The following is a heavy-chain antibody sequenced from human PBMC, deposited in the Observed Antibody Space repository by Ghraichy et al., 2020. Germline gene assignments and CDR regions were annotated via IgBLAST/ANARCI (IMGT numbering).Heavy chain of an antibody. CDR1: GGSISSYY. CDR3: ARGSGAY. CDR2: IYYSGST. J-gene: IGHJ4*02. D-gene: IGHD3-10*01. V-gene: IGHV4-59*01. Sequence: SQTLSLTCTVSGGSISSYYWSWIRQPPGKGLEWIGYIYYSGSTNYNPSLKSRVTISVDTSKNQFSLKLSSVTAADTAVYYCARGSGAYWGQGTLVTVSS.